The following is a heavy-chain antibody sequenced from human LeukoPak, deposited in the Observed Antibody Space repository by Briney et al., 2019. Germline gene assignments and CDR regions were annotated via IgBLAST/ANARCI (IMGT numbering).Heavy chain of an antibody. D-gene: IGHD4-11*01. CDR2: IYYSGST. J-gene: IGHJ4*02. V-gene: IGHV4-39*01. Sequence: GSLRLSCAASGFTFSSYSMNWVRQPPGKGLEWIGSIYYSGSTYYNPSLKSRVTISVDTSKNQFSLKLSSVTAADTAVYYCASPIETSDDYSNYDFDYWGQGTLVTVSS. CDR1: GFTFSSYSMN. CDR3: ASPIETSDDYSNYDFDY.